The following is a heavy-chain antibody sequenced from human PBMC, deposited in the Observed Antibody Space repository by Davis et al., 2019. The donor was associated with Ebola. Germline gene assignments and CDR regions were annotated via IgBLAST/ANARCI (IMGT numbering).Heavy chain of an antibody. CDR1: GFTFDDYP. CDR3: TRLRIAADYHPDPPEY. Sequence: GGSLRLSCTASGFTFDDYPMNWARQAPGKGLEWVGFIRSKAYGGTTEYAASVKGRFTISRDDSKSIAYLQMNSLKTEDTAVYYCTRLRIAADYHPDPPEYWGQGTLVTVSS. J-gene: IGHJ4*02. V-gene: IGHV3-49*04. D-gene: IGHD6-13*01. CDR2: IRSKAYGGTT.